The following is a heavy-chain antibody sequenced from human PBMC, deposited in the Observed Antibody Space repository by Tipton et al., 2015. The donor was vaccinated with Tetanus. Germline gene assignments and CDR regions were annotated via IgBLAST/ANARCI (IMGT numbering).Heavy chain of an antibody. J-gene: IGHJ4*02. CDR1: GYTFTGYY. Sequence: QLVQSGAEVKKPGASVKVSCKASGYTFTGYYMHWVRQAPGQGLEWMGWINPNSGGTNYAQKFQGRVTMTRDTSISTAYMELSRLRSDDTAVYYCAKDGISQHYGDYGVPVDYWGQGTLVTVSS. V-gene: IGHV1-2*02. CDR3: AKDGISQHYGDYGVPVDY. CDR2: INPNSGGT. D-gene: IGHD4-17*01.